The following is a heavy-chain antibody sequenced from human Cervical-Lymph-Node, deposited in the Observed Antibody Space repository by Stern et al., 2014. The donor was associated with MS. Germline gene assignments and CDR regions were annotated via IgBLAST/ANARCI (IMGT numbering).Heavy chain of an antibody. CDR3: GKGGIVVLIGGNS. CDR2: ISHDGSNK. CDR1: GFTFSRYD. D-gene: IGHD3-22*01. J-gene: IGHJ4*02. V-gene: IGHV3-30*18. Sequence: VQLVESGGGVVQPGGSLRLSCAASGFTFSRYDMYWVRQAPGKGLEWVAIISHDGSNKHYADSVKGRFTISRDNSKNTLYLHMNILRAEDTAVYYCGKGGIVVLIGGNSWGQGTLVTVSS.